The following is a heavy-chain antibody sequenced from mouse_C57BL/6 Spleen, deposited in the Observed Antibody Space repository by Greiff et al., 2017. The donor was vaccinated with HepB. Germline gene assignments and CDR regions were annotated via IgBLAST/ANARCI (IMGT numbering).Heavy chain of an antibody. CDR2: IYPGDGDT. Sequence: VQLQQSGPELVKPGASVKISCKASGYAFSSSWMNWVKQRPGKGLEWIGRIYPGDGDTNYNGKFKGKATLTADKSSSTAYMQLSSLTSEDSAVYFCYYCGSSYGAYWGQGTLVTVSA. V-gene: IGHV1-82*01. CDR3: YYCGSSYGAY. CDR1: GYAFSSSW. D-gene: IGHD1-1*01. J-gene: IGHJ3*01.